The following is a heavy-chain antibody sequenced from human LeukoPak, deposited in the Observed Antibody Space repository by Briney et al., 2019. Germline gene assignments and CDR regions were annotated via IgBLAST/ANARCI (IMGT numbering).Heavy chain of an antibody. J-gene: IGHJ3*02. V-gene: IGHV1-8*01. CDR1: GYTFTSYD. CDR3: AKSSYYYDSSGYYYRNAFDI. Sequence: ASVKVSCKASGYTFTSYDINWMRQATGQGLEWMGWMNPNSGNTGYAQKFQGRVTMTRNTSISTAYMELSSLRSEDTAVYYCAKSSYYYDSSGYYYRNAFDIWGQGTMVTVSS. CDR2: MNPNSGNT. D-gene: IGHD3-22*01.